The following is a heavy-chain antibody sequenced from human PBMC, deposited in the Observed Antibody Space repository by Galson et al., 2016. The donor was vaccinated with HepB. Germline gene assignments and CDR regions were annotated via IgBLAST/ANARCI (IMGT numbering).Heavy chain of an antibody. CDR3: ARNPDSSTWYMSCYFDL. D-gene: IGHD6-13*01. CDR2: ISSGSSII. Sequence: SLRLSCAASGFNFNNYTINWVRQAPGKGLEWISYISSGSSIIYYADSVRGRFTISRDSAKNSVYLQMNSLRDEDTAVYYCARNPDSSTWYMSCYFDLWGRGTLVTVPS. CDR1: GFNFNNYT. J-gene: IGHJ2*01. V-gene: IGHV3-48*02.